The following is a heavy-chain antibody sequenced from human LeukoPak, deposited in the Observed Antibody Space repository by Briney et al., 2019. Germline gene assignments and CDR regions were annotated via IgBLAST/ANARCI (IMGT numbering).Heavy chain of an antibody. Sequence: SETLSLTCTVSGGSTSSSSYYCGWIRQPPANGLEWIGSIYYSGSTYYNPSLKRRVTISVDKSKNQFSLKLRSVTAAAPAVYSCARYGIAARPTDYWGQGTLVTVSS. CDR3: ARYGIAARPTDY. V-gene: IGHV4-39*01. CDR2: IYYSGST. CDR1: GGSTSSSSYY. D-gene: IGHD6-6*01. J-gene: IGHJ4*02.